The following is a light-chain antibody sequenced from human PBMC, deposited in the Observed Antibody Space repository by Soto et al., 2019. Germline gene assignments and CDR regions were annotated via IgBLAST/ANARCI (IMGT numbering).Light chain of an antibody. J-gene: IGKJ4*01. CDR3: QQYDDLPPT. CDR1: QDISNH. Sequence: DIQMTQSPSSLSASVGDRVTIACQASQDISNHLNWYQQKPGKAPKLLIYDASNLETGVPSRFSGSGSGTDFTFTISSLQPEDIATYFCQQYDDLPPTCGGGTKVEIK. CDR2: DAS. V-gene: IGKV1-33*01.